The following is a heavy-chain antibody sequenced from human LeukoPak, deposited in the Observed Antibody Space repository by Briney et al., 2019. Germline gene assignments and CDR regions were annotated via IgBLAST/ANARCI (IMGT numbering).Heavy chain of an antibody. CDR2: INHSGST. CDR3: AKRVAAAGIFDY. CDR1: GGSFSGYY. Sequence: SETLSLTCAVYGGSFSGYYWSWIRQPPGKGLEWIGEINHSGSTNYNPSLESRVTISVDRSKNQFSLRLSSVTAADTAVYYCAKRVAAAGIFDYWGQGTLVTVSS. V-gene: IGHV4-34*01. J-gene: IGHJ4*02. D-gene: IGHD6-13*01.